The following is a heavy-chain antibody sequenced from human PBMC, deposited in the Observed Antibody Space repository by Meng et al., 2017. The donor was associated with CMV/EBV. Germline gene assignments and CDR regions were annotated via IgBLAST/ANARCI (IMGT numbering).Heavy chain of an antibody. CDR2: MNHNSGNT. J-gene: IGHJ6*02. CDR3: ARNSSQVTIFGVVIGQGYGMDV. D-gene: IGHD3-3*01. V-gene: IGHV1-8*03. CDR1: GYTFISYY. Sequence: ASVKVSCKASGYTFISYYINWVRQATAQGREWMGWMNHNSGNTGYAQKFQGRVTITRNTSISTAYMELSSLRSEDTAVYCCARNSSQVTIFGVVIGQGYGMDVWGQGTTVTVSS.